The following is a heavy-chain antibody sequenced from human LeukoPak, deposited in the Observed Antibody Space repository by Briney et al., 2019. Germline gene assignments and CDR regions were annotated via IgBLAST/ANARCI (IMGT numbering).Heavy chain of an antibody. Sequence: SETLSLTCAVNGGSFSDYYWSWLRQPPGKGLEGIGYIYYSGTTNYNPSLKSRVTISVDTSKNQFSLKLSSVTAADTAVYYCARGVYIAAAQYGYWGQGTLVTVSS. J-gene: IGHJ4*02. CDR1: GGSFSDYY. CDR3: ARGVYIAAAQYGY. D-gene: IGHD6-13*01. CDR2: IYYSGTT. V-gene: IGHV4-59*01.